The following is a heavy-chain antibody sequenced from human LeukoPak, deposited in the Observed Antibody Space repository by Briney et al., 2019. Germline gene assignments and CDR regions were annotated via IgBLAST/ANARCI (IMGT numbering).Heavy chain of an antibody. CDR2: IYYSGST. CDR3: ARRITAMDYTDGLNWFDP. CDR1: GGSIISGGYY. V-gene: IGHV4-61*08. D-gene: IGHD5-18*01. J-gene: IGHJ5*02. Sequence: SQTLSLTCTVSGGSIISGGYYWSWIRQPPGKGLEWIGYIYYSGSTNYNPSLKSRVTISVDMSKNQFSLKLSSVTAADTAVYYCARRITAMDYTDGLNWFDPWGQGTLVTVSS.